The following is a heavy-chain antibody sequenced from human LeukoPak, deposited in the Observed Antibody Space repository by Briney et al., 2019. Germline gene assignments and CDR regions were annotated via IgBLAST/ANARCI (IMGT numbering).Heavy chain of an antibody. D-gene: IGHD2-2*01. CDR2: ISAHNGNT. CDR1: GYTFSSYG. Sequence: ASVKVSCKASGYTFSSYGLSWVRQAPGQGLEWMGWISAHNGNTNYAQRFQGRLTTTTDTPTSTAYMELRSLTSGDTAVYYCARDRGPSYCSSTTCRTLDWWGQGTLVTVSS. J-gene: IGHJ4*02. V-gene: IGHV1-18*01. CDR3: ARDRGPSYCSSTTCRTLDW.